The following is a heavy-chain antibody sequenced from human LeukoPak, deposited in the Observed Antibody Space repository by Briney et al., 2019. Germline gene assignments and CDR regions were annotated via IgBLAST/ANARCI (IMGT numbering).Heavy chain of an antibody. J-gene: IGHJ5*02. V-gene: IGHV1-69*01. Sequence: SVKVSCKASGGTFSSYAISWVRQAPGQGLEWMGGIIPIFGTANYAQKFQGRVTITADESTSTVYMELSSLRSEDTAVYYCARAQWLGYNWFDPWGQGTLVTVSS. CDR2: IIPIFGTA. CDR3: ARAQWLGYNWFDP. CDR1: GGTFSSYA. D-gene: IGHD6-19*01.